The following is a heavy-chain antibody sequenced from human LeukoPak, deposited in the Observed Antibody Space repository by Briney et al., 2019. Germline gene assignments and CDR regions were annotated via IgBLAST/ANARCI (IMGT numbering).Heavy chain of an antibody. Sequence: GGSLRLSCAASGFTFSSYAMSWVRQAPGKGLEWVSAISGSGGSTYYADSVKGRFTISRDNSKNTLYLQMNSLRAEDTAVYYCVASSGKDHDYYYYMDVWGKGTTVTISS. D-gene: IGHD6-25*01. CDR2: ISGSGGST. CDR3: VASSGKDHDYYYYMDV. CDR1: GFTFSSYA. J-gene: IGHJ6*03. V-gene: IGHV3-23*01.